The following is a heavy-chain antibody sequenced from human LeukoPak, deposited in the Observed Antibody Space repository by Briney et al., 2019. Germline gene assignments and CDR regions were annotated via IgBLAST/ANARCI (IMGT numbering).Heavy chain of an antibody. CDR2: INPNTGVT. V-gene: IGHV1-2*02. CDR3: AKDSSGWPDYYFDY. J-gene: IGHJ4*02. CDR1: GYTFTGYY. D-gene: IGHD6-19*01. Sequence: GASVKVSCKACGYTFTGYYMHWVRQAPGQGAEWMGWINPNTGVTNYVQKFQGRVTLTRDTSISTAYMEVNAFTPDDTAVYYCAKDSSGWPDYYFDYWGLGTLVTVSS.